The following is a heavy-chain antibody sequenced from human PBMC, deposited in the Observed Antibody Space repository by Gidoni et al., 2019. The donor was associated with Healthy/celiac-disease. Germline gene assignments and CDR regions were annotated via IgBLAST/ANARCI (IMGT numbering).Heavy chain of an antibody. V-gene: IGHV3-15*07. CDR3: TADGIAAAAATGY. CDR1: GFTFSNAW. D-gene: IGHD6-13*01. CDR2: IKSKTDGGTT. J-gene: IGHJ4*02. Sequence: EVQLVESGGGLVKPGGSLRPSCAAPGFTFSNAWMNWVRQAPWKGLEWVGRIKSKTDGGTTDYAAPVKGRFTISRDDSKNTLYLQMNSLNTEDTAVYYCTADGIAAAAATGYWGQGTLVTVSS.